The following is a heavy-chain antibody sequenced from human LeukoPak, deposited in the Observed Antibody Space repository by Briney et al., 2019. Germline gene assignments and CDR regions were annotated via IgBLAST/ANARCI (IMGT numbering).Heavy chain of an antibody. CDR1: GFTFSSYA. Sequence: GESLKISCAASGFTFSSYAMSWVRQAPGKGLEWVSAISGSGGSTYYADSVKGRFTISRDNSKNTLYLQMNSLRAEDTAVYYCAKDDPLYYDILTGYPDYWGQGTLVTVSS. CDR2: ISGSGGST. CDR3: AKDDPLYYDILTGYPDY. V-gene: IGHV3-23*01. J-gene: IGHJ4*02. D-gene: IGHD3-9*01.